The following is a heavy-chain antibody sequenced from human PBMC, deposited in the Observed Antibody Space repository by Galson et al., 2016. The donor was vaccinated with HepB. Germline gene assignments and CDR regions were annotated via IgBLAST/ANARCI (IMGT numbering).Heavy chain of an antibody. Sequence: SLRLSCAASGFTFDGYGMHWVRQAPGKGPEWVSGISWNSGSVGYADSVKGRFTISRDNAKNSLFLQMNSLRTEDTAFYYCAKDVGTGGYAPGYYYGVDVWGQGTTVTVSS. V-gene: IGHV3-9*01. J-gene: IGHJ6*02. CDR3: AKDVGTGGYAPGYYYGVDV. CDR2: ISWNSGSV. CDR1: GFTFDGYG. D-gene: IGHD5-18*01.